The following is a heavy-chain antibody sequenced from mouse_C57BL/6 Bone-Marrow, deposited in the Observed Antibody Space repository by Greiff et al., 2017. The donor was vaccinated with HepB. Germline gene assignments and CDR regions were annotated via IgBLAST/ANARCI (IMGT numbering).Heavy chain of an antibody. V-gene: IGHV1-61*01. D-gene: IGHD1-1*01. CDR1: GYTFTSYW. Sequence: QVQLQQPGAELVRPGSSVKLSCKASGYTFTSYWMDWVKQRPGQGLEWIGNIYPSDSETHYNQKFKDKATLTVDKSSSTAYMQLSSLTSEDSAVYFCARYRTTVVPFAYWGQGTLVTVSA. CDR3: ARYRTTVVPFAY. CDR2: IYPSDSET. J-gene: IGHJ3*01.